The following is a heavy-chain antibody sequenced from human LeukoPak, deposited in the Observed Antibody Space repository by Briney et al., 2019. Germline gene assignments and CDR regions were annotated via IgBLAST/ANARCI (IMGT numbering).Heavy chain of an antibody. CDR2: LYYSGKT. Sequence: PSETLSLTCIISGGSISSTTYYWGWIRQPPGKGLEWIGTLYYSGKTYYNPSLKSRVTISIDTSKNQFSLKLTSATAADTAVYYCARVNRDYYDSSGLGGYYYYYMDVWGKGTTVTISS. V-gene: IGHV4-39*07. J-gene: IGHJ6*03. D-gene: IGHD3-22*01. CDR3: ARVNRDYYDSSGLGGYYYYYMDV. CDR1: GGSISSTTYY.